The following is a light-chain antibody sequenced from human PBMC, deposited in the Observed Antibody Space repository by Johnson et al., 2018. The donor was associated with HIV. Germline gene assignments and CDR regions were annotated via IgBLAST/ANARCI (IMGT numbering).Light chain of an antibody. CDR2: KND. CDR3: GTWDSSLSAYV. CDR1: SSNIGNNY. Sequence: QSVLTQPPSVSAAPGQKVTISCSGSSSNIGNNYVSWYQVLPGTAPKLLIYKNDKRPSGIPDRFSGSKSGTSATLGITGLLTGDEADYYCGTWDSSLSAYVFGTGTEVTVL. V-gene: IGLV1-51*02. J-gene: IGLJ1*01.